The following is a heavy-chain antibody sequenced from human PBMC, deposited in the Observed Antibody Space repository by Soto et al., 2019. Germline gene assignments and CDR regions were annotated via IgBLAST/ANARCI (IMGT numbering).Heavy chain of an antibody. CDR1: GYTFTGYY. V-gene: IGHV1-2*02. J-gene: IGHJ4*02. CDR3: ARHNSGDDDEFDY. D-gene: IGHD5-12*01. CDR2: INPNNGGT. Sequence: QVQLVQAGAEVKKPGASVKVSCKAAGYTFTGYYMQWVRQSPGQGREWMGWINPNNGGTNYAQKFQCRVTMTRDTSISTAYMELSRLRSDDTAVYYCARHNSGDDDEFDYWGQGTLVTVSS.